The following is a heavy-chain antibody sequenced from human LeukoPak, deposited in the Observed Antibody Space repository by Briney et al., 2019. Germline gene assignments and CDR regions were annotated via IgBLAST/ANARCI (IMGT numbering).Heavy chain of an antibody. V-gene: IGHV4-39*02. CDR3: PRDLNPTHYFDY. Sequence: SETLSLTCDVSGGSISIGNYWCGWLRQPPGEGLELIGSIYPNEYNHYNPSLTGPATISVDTSKNDFSLKLSSVAAADTAIYYCPRDLNPTHYFDYWGQGTLVTVSS. CDR2: IYPNEYN. CDR1: GGSISIGNYW. J-gene: IGHJ4*02.